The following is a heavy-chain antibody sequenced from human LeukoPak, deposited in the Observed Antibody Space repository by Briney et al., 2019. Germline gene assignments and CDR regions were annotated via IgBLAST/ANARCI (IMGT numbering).Heavy chain of an antibody. D-gene: IGHD5-24*01. V-gene: IGHV4-59*11. J-gene: IGHJ4*02. CDR1: GGSISNHF. CDR2: IYHSGTI. CDR3: ARGGDGYNFGDY. Sequence: SETLSLTCTVSGGSISNHFWSWIRQPPGKGLEWIGYIYHSGTISYNPSLKSRVAISVDTSKNQFSLRLISMTPADTAVYYCARGGDGYNFGDYWGQGILVTVSS.